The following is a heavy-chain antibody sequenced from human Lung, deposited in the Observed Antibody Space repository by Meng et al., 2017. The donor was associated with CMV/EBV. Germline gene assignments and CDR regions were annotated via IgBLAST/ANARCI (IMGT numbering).Heavy chain of an antibody. CDR3: AKRGDSSGTYAMDV. CDR2: IRFDGTNK. CDR1: GFTFSSYA. D-gene: IGHD3-22*01. Sequence: GGSLRLSCAASGFTFSSYAMHWVRQAPGKGLEWVANIRFDGTNKYHADSVKGRFTISRDNSKNTLYLQMNSLRAEDTAVYYCAKRGDSSGTYAMDVWGQGNXVNGYS. V-gene: IGHV3-30*02. J-gene: IGHJ6*02.